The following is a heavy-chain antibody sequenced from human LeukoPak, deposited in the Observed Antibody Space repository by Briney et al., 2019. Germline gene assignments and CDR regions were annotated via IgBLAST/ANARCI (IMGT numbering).Heavy chain of an antibody. V-gene: IGHV3-15*01. CDR3: ITPLPYSAQ. J-gene: IGHJ4*02. CDR1: GFPFSSYW. CDR2: IKPKTDGETT. D-gene: IGHD2-21*01. Sequence: GGSLRLSCVASGFPFSSYWMTWVRQAPGKGLEWVGRIKPKTDGETTEYAAPVKDRFSISRDDSKSMMYLQMNSLKTEDTAVYYCITPLPYSAQGGQGTLVTVSS.